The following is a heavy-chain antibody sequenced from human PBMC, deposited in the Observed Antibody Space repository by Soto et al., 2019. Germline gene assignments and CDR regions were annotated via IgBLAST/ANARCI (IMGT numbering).Heavy chain of an antibody. CDR2: IYYSGST. CDR1: GGSISSSGYY. V-gene: IGHV4-39*01. CDR3: AGGTIITTPDAFDI. D-gene: IGHD3-22*01. Sequence: SETLSLTCTVSGGSISSSGYYWCWIRQHPGKGLVWIGSIYYSGSTYYNTSLKSRVTISVDTSKNQFSLKLSSVTAAATAVYYCAGGTIITTPDAFDIWGHGTMVTVSS. J-gene: IGHJ3*02.